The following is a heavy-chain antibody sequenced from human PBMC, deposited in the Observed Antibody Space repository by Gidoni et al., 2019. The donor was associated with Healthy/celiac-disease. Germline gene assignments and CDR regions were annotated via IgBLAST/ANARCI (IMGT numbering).Heavy chain of an antibody. CDR3: ARAYITIFGVVIYGMDV. D-gene: IGHD3-3*01. CDR1: GYTFTSYD. Sequence: QVQLVQSGAEVKKPGASVKVSCKASGYTFTSYDINWVRQATGQGLEWMGWMNPNSGNTGYAQKFQGRVTMTRNTSISTAYMELSSLRSEDTAVYYCARAYITIFGVVIYGMDVWGQGTTVTVSS. CDR2: MNPNSGNT. V-gene: IGHV1-8*01. J-gene: IGHJ6*02.